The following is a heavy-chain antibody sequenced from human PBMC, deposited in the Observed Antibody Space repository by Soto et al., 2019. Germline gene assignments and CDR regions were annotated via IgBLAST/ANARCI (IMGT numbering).Heavy chain of an antibody. J-gene: IGHJ5*01. CDR2: IDHSGYT. V-gene: IGHV4-34*01. CDR3: AHVRDWFAS. D-gene: IGHD3-3*01. Sequence: SETLSLTCTVYGGSFSGYYWNWIRQPPGKGLEWIGEIDHSGYTNYNPSLKSRVTISVDTSKNQFSLRLTSVTAADTAVYYCAHVRDWFASWGQGTLVTVSS. CDR1: GGSFSGYY.